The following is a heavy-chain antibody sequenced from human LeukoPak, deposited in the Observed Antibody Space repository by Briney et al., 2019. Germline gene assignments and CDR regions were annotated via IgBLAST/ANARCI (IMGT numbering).Heavy chain of an antibody. Sequence: ASVKVSCKVSGHPFYKYGINWVRQAPGQGLEWLGWVSVYNGNTNNVQTLQGRLTMTTDVSTSTAYMELRSLRSDDTAVYYCAGNYEGQGVVAAHWGQGTLVTVSS. CDR2: VSVYNGNT. V-gene: IGHV1-18*01. J-gene: IGHJ4*02. CDR1: GHPFYKYG. D-gene: IGHD3-16*01. CDR3: AGNYEGQGVVAAH.